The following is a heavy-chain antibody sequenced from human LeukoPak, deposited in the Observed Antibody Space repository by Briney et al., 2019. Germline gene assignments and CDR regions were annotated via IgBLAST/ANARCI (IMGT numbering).Heavy chain of an antibody. J-gene: IGHJ5*02. CDR3: ARGRVIVVVPAARYSWFDP. V-gene: IGHV4-34*01. CDR2: INHSGST. CDR1: GGSFSGYY. D-gene: IGHD2-2*01. Sequence: SETLSLTCAVYGGSFSGYYCSCIRQPPGKGLEWIGEINHSGSTNYNPSLKSRVTISVDTSKNQFSLKLSSVTAADTAVYYCARGRVIVVVPAARYSWFDPWGQGTLVTVSS.